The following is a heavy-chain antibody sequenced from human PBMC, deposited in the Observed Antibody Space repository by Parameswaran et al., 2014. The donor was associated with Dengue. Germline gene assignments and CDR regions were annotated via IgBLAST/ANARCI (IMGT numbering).Heavy chain of an antibody. V-gene: IGHV1-3*01. J-gene: IGHJ6*02. CDR3: ARAGKVVPARDGMDV. CDR2: INAGNGNT. D-gene: IGHD2-2*01. Sequence: WVRQAPGQRLEWMGWINAGNGNTKYSQKFQGRVTITRDTSASTAYMELSSLRSEDTAVYYCARAGKVVPARDGMDVWGQGTTVTVSS.